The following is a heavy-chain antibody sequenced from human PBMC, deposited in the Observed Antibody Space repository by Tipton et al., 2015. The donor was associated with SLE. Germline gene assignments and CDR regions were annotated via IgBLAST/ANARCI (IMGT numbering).Heavy chain of an antibody. Sequence: LRLSCAVSGYSISSGYYWGWIRQPPGKGLEWIGSIYHSGSTYYNPSLKSRVTISVDTSKNQFSLKLSSVTAADTAVYYCARVSESGWYYFDYWGQGTLVTVSS. J-gene: IGHJ4*02. V-gene: IGHV4-38-2*01. CDR1: GYSISSGYY. CDR3: ARVSESGWYYFDY. CDR2: IYHSGST. D-gene: IGHD6-19*01.